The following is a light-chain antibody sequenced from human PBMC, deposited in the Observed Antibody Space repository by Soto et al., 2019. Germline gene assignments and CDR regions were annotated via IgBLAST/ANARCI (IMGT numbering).Light chain of an antibody. CDR2: DAS. J-gene: IGKJ2*01. V-gene: IGKV3-15*01. CDR3: QQYNDWPPKHT. CDR1: QSVSSN. Sequence: EIVMTQSPATLSVSSGERATLSCRASQSVSSNLAWYQQKPGQAPRLLIYDASTRATGIPARFSGSGSGTEFTLTISSLQSEDFAVYYCQQYNDWPPKHTFGQGTKLEIK.